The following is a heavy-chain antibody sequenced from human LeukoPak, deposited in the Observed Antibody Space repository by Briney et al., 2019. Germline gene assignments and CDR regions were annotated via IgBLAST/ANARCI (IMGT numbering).Heavy chain of an antibody. J-gene: IGHJ2*01. CDR1: GGSFSGYS. V-gene: IGHV4-38-2*01. CDR2: AYHSGGT. Sequence: SETLSLTCAVYGGSFSGYSWGWIRQPPGKGLEWIGSAYHSGGTYYNPSLKSRVTISIDTSKNQFSLRLNSVTAADTAVYYCARSDGTYTWYFDVWGCGTLVTVSS. D-gene: IGHD4-11*01. CDR3: ARSDGTYTWYFDV.